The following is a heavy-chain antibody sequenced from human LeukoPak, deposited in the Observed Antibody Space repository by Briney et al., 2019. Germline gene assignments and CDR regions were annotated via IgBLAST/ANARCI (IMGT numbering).Heavy chain of an antibody. D-gene: IGHD6-13*01. CDR1: GYNFPTYW. J-gene: IGHJ5*02. CDR2: IYPDDSDT. CDR3: ARGKSSSGWFDL. Sequence: GESLKISCKGSGYNFPTYWIGWVRQMPGKGLEWIGIIYPDDSDTRYSPSFRGQVSISADKSISTAYLQWSSLRASDTALYYCARGKSSSGWFDLWGQGTRVIISS. V-gene: IGHV5-51*01.